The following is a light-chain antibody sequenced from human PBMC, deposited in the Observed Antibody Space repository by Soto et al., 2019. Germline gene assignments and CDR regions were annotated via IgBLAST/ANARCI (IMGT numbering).Light chain of an antibody. Sequence: DIQMTQSPSTLSASIGDRVTITCRASQSINSWLAWYQQKPGKAPKLLIYKASSLESGVPSRFSGSGSGTEFTLTISSLQPDDFTTYYCHQYNSCPWTFGQGTKVEIK. CDR2: KAS. J-gene: IGKJ1*01. CDR3: HQYNSCPWT. CDR1: QSINSW. V-gene: IGKV1-5*03.